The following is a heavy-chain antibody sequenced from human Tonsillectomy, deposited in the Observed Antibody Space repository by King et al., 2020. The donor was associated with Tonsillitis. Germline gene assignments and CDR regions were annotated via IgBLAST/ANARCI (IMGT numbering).Heavy chain of an antibody. CDR2: IYHSGST. CDR1: GYSISSGYY. J-gene: IGHJ4*02. CDR3: ARVPITRCSWVNYFDY. Sequence: VQLQESGPGLVKPSETLSLTCAVSGYSISSGYYWGWIRQPPGKGLEWIGSIYHSGSTYYNPSLKSRVTISVDTSKNQFSLKLSSVTAADTAVYYCARVPITRCSWVNYFDYWGQGTLVTVSS. D-gene: IGHD6-13*01. V-gene: IGHV4-38-2*01.